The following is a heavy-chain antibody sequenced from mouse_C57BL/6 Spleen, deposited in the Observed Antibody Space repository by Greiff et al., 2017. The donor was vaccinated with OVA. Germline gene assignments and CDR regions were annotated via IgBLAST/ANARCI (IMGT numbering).Heavy chain of an antibody. D-gene: IGHD2-1*01. CDR1: GYTFTDYY. CDR2: INPYNGGT. Sequence: EVQLQQSGPVLVKPGASVKMSCKASGYTFTDYYMNWVKQSHGKSLEWIGVINPYNGGTSYNQKFKGKATLTVDKSSSTAYMELNSLTSEDSAVYYCARIYYGNGGYFDVWGTGTTVTVSS. V-gene: IGHV1-19*01. CDR3: ARIYYGNGGYFDV. J-gene: IGHJ1*03.